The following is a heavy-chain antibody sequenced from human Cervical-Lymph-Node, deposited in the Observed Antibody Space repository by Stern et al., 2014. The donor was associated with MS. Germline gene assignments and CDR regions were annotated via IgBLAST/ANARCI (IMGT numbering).Heavy chain of an antibody. D-gene: IGHD1-26*01. CDR2: IIPLFGTT. J-gene: IGHJ4*02. V-gene: IGHV1-69*06. Sequence: DQLVESGAEVRKPGSSVKVSCKASGGTFSNSGISWVRHAPGQGLEWMGGIIPLFGTTNYAQKFQGRVTITADKSTGTAFLELRSLTSDDTAVYYCARDLGVGPTAYWGQGTLVTVSS. CDR3: ARDLGVGPTAY. CDR1: GGTFSNSG.